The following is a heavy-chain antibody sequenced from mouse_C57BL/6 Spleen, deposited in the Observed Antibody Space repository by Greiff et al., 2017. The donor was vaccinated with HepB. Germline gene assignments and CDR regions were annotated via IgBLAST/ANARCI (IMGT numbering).Heavy chain of an antibody. J-gene: IGHJ3*01. CDR3: APGDGGEDAY. CDR2: IVPEDGDT. Sequence: VQLQQSGAELVKPGASVKLSCTASGFTINDYYMHWVKQRTEQGLEWIGRIVPEDGDTKYAPKFQGKATITADTSSNTAYLQLSSLTSEDTAVYYCAPGDGGEDAYWGKGTLVTAAA. V-gene: IGHV14-2*01. CDR1: GFTINDYY. D-gene: IGHD2-3*01.